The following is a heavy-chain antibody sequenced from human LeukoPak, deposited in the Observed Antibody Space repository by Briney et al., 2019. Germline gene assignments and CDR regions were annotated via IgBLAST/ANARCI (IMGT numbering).Heavy chain of an antibody. CDR2: ISYDGSNK. D-gene: IGHD3-22*01. J-gene: IGHJ4*02. V-gene: IGHV3-30*18. Sequence: GGSLRLSCAASGFTLSSYGMHWVRQAPGKGLEWVAVISYDGSNKYYADSVKGRFTISRDNSKNTLYLQMNSLRAEDTAVYYCAKDQRDSSGFYYFDYWGQGTLVTVSS. CDR3: AKDQRDSSGFYYFDY. CDR1: GFTLSSYG.